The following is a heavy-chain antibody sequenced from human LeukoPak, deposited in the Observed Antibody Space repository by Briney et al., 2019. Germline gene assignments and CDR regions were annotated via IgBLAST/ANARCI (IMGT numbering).Heavy chain of an antibody. CDR2: ISGSGDTT. D-gene: IGHD3-10*01. J-gene: IGHJ4*02. V-gene: IGHV3-23*01. CDR3: AKEYGSGSYYKSGYFDY. Sequence: GSLRLSCATSGFIFSNYAVNWVRQAPGKGLEWVSIISGSGDTTYYADSVKGRFTISRDNSKNTLYLQMNSLRAEDTAVYYCAKEYGSGSYYKSGYFDYWGQGTLVTVSS. CDR1: GFIFSNYA.